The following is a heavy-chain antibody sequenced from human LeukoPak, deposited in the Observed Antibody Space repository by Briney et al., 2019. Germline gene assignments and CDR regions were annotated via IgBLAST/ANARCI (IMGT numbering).Heavy chain of an antibody. J-gene: IGHJ4*02. Sequence: PGGSLRLSCAASGFTFSNAWMSWVRQAPGKGLEWVSVIYSGGSTYYADSVKGRFTISRDNSKNTLYLQMNSLRAEDTAVYYCARDFDYWGQGTLVTVSS. CDR3: ARDFDY. CDR2: IYSGGST. CDR1: GFTFSNAW. V-gene: IGHV3-53*01.